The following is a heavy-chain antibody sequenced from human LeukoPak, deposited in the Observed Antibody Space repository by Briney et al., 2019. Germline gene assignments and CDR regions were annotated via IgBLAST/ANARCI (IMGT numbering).Heavy chain of an antibody. CDR1: GFTFSSYS. CDR3: ARDALRTTVTTNDY. J-gene: IGHJ4*02. Sequence: PGGSLRLSCAASGFTFSSYSMNWVRQAAGKGLEWVSSISSSSSYIYYADSVKGRFTISRDNAKNSLYLQMNSLRAEDTAVYYCARDALRTTVTTNDYWGQGTLVTVSS. D-gene: IGHD4-17*01. CDR2: ISSSSSYI. V-gene: IGHV3-21*01.